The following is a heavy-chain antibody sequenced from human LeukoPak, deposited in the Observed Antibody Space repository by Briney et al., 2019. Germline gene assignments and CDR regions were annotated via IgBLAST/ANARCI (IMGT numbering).Heavy chain of an antibody. CDR1: GFTFSSYG. J-gene: IGHJ4*02. CDR3: ARDLSGGSQVFDY. V-gene: IGHV3-21*01. Sequence: PGGSLRLSCAASGFTFSSYGMHWVRQAPGKGLEWVSYISGSSSYIYYADSVKGRFTISRDNAKNSLFLQMNSLSAEDTAVYYCARDLSGGSQVFDYWGQGTLATVSS. CDR2: ISGSSSYI. D-gene: IGHD3-10*01.